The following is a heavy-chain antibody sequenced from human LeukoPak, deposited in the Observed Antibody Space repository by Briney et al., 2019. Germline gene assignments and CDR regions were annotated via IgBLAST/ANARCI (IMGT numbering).Heavy chain of an antibody. CDR3: ARTVYSGSYRYFFDY. V-gene: IGHV1-69*04. CDR1: GGTFSSYA. Sequence: SVKVSCKASGGTFSSYAISWVRQAPGQGLEWMGRIIPILGIANYAQKFQGRVTITADKSTSTAYMELSSLRSEDTAVYYCARTVYSGSYRYFFDYWGQGTLVTVSS. D-gene: IGHD1-26*01. J-gene: IGHJ4*02. CDR2: IIPILGIA.